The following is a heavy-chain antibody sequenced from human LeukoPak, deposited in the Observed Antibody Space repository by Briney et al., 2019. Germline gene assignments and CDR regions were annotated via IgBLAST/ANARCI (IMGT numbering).Heavy chain of an antibody. D-gene: IGHD3-22*01. V-gene: IGHV3-7*01. CDR3: ARRNNNYYDSSGLRY. J-gene: IGHJ4*02. Sequence: GGSLRLSCAASGFTFTNYWMNWVRQAPGKGLEWVALINPDGSQTNYVDSVKGRFTISRDNAEKSLYLQMNSLRAEDTAVYYCARRNNNYYDSSGLRYWGQGTLVTVSS. CDR2: INPDGSQT. CDR1: GFTFTNYW.